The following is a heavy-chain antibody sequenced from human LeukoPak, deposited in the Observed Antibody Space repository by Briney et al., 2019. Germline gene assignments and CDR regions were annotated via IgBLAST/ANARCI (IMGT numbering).Heavy chain of an antibody. V-gene: IGHV4-34*01. Sequence: AETLSLTCAVYGGSFSGYYWSWIRQPPGKGLEWIGEINHSGSTNYNPSLKSRVTISVDTSKNQFSLKLSSVTAADTAVYYCARGKRGYSSSWYDYWGQGTLVTVSS. D-gene: IGHD6-13*01. CDR2: INHSGST. CDR1: GGSFSGYY. J-gene: IGHJ4*02. CDR3: ARGKRGYSSSWYDY.